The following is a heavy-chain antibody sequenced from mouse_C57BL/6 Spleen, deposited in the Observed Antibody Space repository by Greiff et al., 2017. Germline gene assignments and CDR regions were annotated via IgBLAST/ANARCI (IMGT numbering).Heavy chain of an antibody. D-gene: IGHD2-4*01. CDR2: FHPYNDDT. CDR1: GYTFTTYP. J-gene: IGHJ1*03. CDR3: ARRRNDYDGYWYFDV. V-gene: IGHV1-47*01. Sequence: VKLQQSGAELVKPGASVKMSCKASGYTFTTYPIEWMKQNHGKSLEWIGNFHPYNDDTKYNEKFKGKATLTVEKSSSTVYLELSRLTSDDSAVYYCARRRNDYDGYWYFDVWGTGTTVTVSS.